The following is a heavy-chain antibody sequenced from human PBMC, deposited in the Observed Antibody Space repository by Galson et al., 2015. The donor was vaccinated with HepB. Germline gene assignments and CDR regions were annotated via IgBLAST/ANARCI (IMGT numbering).Heavy chain of an antibody. CDR2: ISAYNGNT. CDR3: ARQGYYYDSSGYSYFDY. Sequence: SVKVSCKASGYTFTSYGISWVRQAPGQGLEWMGWISAYNGNTNYAQKLQGRVTMTTDTSTSTAYMELRSLRSDDTAVYYCARQGYYYDSSGYSYFDYWGQGTLVTVSS. J-gene: IGHJ4*02. CDR1: GYTFTSYG. V-gene: IGHV1-18*04. D-gene: IGHD3-22*01.